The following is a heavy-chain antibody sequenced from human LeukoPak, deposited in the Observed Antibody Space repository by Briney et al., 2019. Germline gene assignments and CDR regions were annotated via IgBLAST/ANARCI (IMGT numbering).Heavy chain of an antibody. Sequence: GASVKVSCKASGYTFTGYYMHWVRQAPGQGLEWMGWINPNSGGTNYAQKFQGRVTMTRDTSISTAYMELSRLRSDDTAVYYCARAHITMVRGVIYPDYWGQGTLVTVSS. CDR1: GYTFTGYY. D-gene: IGHD3-10*01. V-gene: IGHV1-2*02. J-gene: IGHJ4*02. CDR3: ARAHITMVRGVIYPDY. CDR2: INPNSGGT.